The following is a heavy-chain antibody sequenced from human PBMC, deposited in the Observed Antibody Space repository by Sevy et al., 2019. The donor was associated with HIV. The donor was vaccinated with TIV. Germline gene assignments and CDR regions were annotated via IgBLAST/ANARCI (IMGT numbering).Heavy chain of an antibody. V-gene: IGHV4-31*03. D-gene: IGHD2-15*01. CDR1: GGSISSGGYY. CDR2: IYYSGST. Sequence: SETLSLTCTVSGGSISSGGYYWSWIRQHPGKGLEWIGYIYYSGSTYYNPSLKSRVTISVDTSKNQFSLKLSSVTAADTAVYYGARESRSGGSCYLCFDYWGQGTLVTVSS. J-gene: IGHJ4*02. CDR3: ARESRSGGSCYLCFDY.